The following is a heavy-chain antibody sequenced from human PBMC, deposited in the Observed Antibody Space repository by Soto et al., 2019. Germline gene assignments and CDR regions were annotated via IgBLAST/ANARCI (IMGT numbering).Heavy chain of an antibody. J-gene: IGHJ4*02. D-gene: IGHD1-1*01. CDR3: ARGRYGDY. V-gene: IGHV1-18*01. CDR2: ISAHNGNT. CDR1: GYTFTSYG. Sequence: QVHLVQSGAEVKKPGASVKVSCKCYGYTFTSYGITWVRQAPGQGLEWMGWISAHNGNTDYAQKVQGRVTVTRDTSTSTAYMELRSLISDDTAVYYCARGRYGDYWGQGALVTVSS.